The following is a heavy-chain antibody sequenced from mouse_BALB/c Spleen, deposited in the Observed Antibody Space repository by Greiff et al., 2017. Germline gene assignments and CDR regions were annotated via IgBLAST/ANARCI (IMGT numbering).Heavy chain of an antibody. CDR1: GYAFSSSW. CDR3: ARPYGYAYAMDY. J-gene: IGHJ4*01. CDR2: IYPGDGDT. Sequence: QVQLKQSGPELVKPGASVKISCKASGYAFSSSWMNWVKQRPGQGLEWIGRIYPGDGDTNYNGKFKGKATLTADKSSSTAYMQLSSLTSVDSAVYFCARPYGYAYAMDYWGQGTSVTVSS. D-gene: IGHD2-2*01. V-gene: IGHV1-82*01.